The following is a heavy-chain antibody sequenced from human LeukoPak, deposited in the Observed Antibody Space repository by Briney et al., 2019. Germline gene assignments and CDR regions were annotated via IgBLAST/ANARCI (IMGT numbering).Heavy chain of an antibody. J-gene: IGHJ4*02. CDR1: GFTFSSYS. Sequence: GGSLRLSCAASGFTFSSYSMNWVRQAPGKGLEWVSSISSSSSYIYYADSVKGRFTISRDNAKNSLYLQMNSLRAEDTAVYYCARLAAAGTLYYFDCWGQGTLVTVSS. CDR3: ARLAAAGTLYYFDC. V-gene: IGHV3-21*01. D-gene: IGHD6-13*01. CDR2: ISSSSSYI.